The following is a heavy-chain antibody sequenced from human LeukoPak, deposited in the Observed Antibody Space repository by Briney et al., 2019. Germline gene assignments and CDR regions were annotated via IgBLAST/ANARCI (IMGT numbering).Heavy chain of an antibody. CDR1: GGTFSSYA. V-gene: IGHV1-69*05. J-gene: IGHJ6*03. CDR3: ASRATKYDFWSGYLYPHYYYMDV. CDR2: IIPIFGTA. Sequence: SVKVFCKASGGTFSSYAISWVRQAPGQGLEWMGGIIPIFGTANYAQKFQGRVTITTDESTSTAYMELSSLRSEDTAVYYCASRATKYDFWSGYLYPHYYYMDVWGKGTTVTVSS. D-gene: IGHD3-3*01.